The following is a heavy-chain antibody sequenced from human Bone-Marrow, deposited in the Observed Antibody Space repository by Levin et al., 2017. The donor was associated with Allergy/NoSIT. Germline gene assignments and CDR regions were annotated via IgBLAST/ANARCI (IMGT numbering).Heavy chain of an antibody. CDR2: IYHSGNT. Sequence: SQTLSLPCVVSCYSIRSTCYWGWIRQPPGKGLEWIGNIYHSGNTFYNPSLRSRVTISVDTSKNQFSLKLNSVTAADTAVYYCARDCGDLIENWFDSWGQGTLVTVSS. J-gene: IGHJ5*01. D-gene: IGHD3-22*01. CDR3: ARDCGDLIENWFDS. CDR1: CYSIRSTCY. V-gene: IGHV4-38-2*02.